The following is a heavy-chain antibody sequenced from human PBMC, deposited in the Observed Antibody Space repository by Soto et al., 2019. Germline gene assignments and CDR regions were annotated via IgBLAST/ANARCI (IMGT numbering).Heavy chain of an antibody. Sequence: QVHLVQSGGEVKKPGDSVRVSCKTSGYRFSDYGISWVRQAPGQGLEWMGWITPYNGNTKFAQKFQGRVTVTTDTSTSTAVMELRSLRPDDTAIYYCARALGLRLLEFALAFWGQGTLVTVSS. D-gene: IGHD3-3*01. CDR3: ARALGLRLLEFALAF. J-gene: IGHJ4*02. CDR1: GYRFSDYG. V-gene: IGHV1-18*01. CDR2: ITPYNGNT.